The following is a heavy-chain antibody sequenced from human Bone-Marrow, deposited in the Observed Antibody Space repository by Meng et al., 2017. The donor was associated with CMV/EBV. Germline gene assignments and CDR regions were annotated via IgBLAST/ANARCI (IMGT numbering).Heavy chain of an antibody. D-gene: IGHD3-22*01. CDR2: VSYDGKNK. V-gene: IGHV3-30*04. Sequence: GESLKLSCAASGFTFMSYAMHWVRQTPGKGLEWVAVVSYDGKNKYYADSVKGRFTISRDNSKSTLYLQMNSLRAEDTAVYYCARDRMIVLGYGMDVWGQGTTVTVSS. CDR3: ARDRMIVLGYGMDV. CDR1: GFTFMSYA. J-gene: IGHJ6*02.